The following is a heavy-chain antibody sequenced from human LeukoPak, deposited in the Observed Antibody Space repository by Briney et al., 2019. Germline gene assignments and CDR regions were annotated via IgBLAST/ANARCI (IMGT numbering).Heavy chain of an antibody. J-gene: IGHJ4*02. D-gene: IGHD6-19*01. Sequence: GGSLRLSCAASGFTFSSYSMNWVRQAPGKGLEWVSSISSSSSYIYYADSVKGRFTISRDNAKNSLYLQMNSLRAEDTAVYYCARGAYSSGWAYFDHWGQGTLVTVSS. CDR3: ARGAYSSGWAYFDH. CDR2: ISSSSSYI. V-gene: IGHV3-21*01. CDR1: GFTFSSYS.